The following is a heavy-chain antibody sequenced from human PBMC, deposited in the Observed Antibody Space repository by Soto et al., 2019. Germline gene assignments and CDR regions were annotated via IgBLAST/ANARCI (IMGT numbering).Heavy chain of an antibody. J-gene: IGHJ6*02. CDR1: GGTFSSYA. V-gene: IGHV1-69*12. Sequence: QVQLVQSGAEVKKPGSSVKVSCKASGGTFSSYAISWVRQAPGQGLEWMGGIIRIFGTADYARKFQGRVTTTAGESRSTAYMELSSLRSEDTAVYYCATPPAGYYYYGMDVWGQGTTVTVSS. CDR2: IIRIFGTA. CDR3: ATPPAGYYYYGMDV.